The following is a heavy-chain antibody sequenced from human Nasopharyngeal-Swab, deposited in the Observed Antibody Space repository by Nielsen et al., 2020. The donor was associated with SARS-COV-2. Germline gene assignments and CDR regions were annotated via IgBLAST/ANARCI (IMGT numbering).Heavy chain of an antibody. V-gene: IGHV3-33*01. J-gene: IGHJ4*02. CDR3: ARGNDFRSGYHPYYYDH. CDR1: GFTFSSYG. D-gene: IGHD3-3*01. Sequence: GGSLRLSCAASGFTFSSYGMHWVRQAPGKGLEWVALIWYDGSDKYYADSVKGRFTISRDNSKNTLYLQINSLRAEDTAVYYCARGNDFRSGYHPYYYDHWGQGTVVTVSS. CDR2: IWYDGSDK.